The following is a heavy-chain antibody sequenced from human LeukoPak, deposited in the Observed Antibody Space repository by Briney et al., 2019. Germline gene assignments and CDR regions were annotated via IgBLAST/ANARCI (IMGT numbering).Heavy chain of an antibody. Sequence: SETLSLTCAVYGGSFSGYYWSWIRQPPGKGLEWIGEINHSGSTNYNPSLKSRVTISVGTSKNQFSLKLSSVTAADTAVYYCARGMVVPAAKNWFDPWGQGTLVTVSS. CDR1: GGSFSGYY. V-gene: IGHV4-34*01. J-gene: IGHJ5*02. D-gene: IGHD2-2*01. CDR2: INHSGST. CDR3: ARGMVVPAAKNWFDP.